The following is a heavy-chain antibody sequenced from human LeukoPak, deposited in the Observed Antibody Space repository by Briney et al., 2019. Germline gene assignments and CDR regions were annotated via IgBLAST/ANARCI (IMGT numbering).Heavy chain of an antibody. CDR1: GFTFSSYS. Sequence: PGGSLRLSCAASGFTFSSYSMYWVRQAPGKGLEWVSSIRSSSSYIYYADSVKGRFTISRDNAKNSLYLQMNSLRAEDTAVYYCARVEGIVVVVAATPDYWGQGTLVTVSS. D-gene: IGHD2-15*01. V-gene: IGHV3-21*01. J-gene: IGHJ4*02. CDR3: ARVEGIVVVVAATPDY. CDR2: IRSSSSYI.